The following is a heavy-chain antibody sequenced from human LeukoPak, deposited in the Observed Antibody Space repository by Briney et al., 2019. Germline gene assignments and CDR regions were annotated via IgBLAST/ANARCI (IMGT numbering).Heavy chain of an antibody. J-gene: IGHJ5*02. Sequence: GASVKVSCKPSGYTFTGYYMHWVRQAPGQGLEWMGWINPNNGGTNSAQKFQGRVTMTWDTSINTAYMELSRLTSDDTAVYYCARLGSQDTFMAWGQGTLVTVSS. V-gene: IGHV1-2*02. CDR2: INPNNGGT. CDR1: GYTFTGYY. CDR3: ARLGSQDTFMA. D-gene: IGHD5-18*01.